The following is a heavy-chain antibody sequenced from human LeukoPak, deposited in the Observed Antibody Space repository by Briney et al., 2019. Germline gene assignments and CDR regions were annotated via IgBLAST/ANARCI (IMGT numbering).Heavy chain of an antibody. CDR2: ISGSGGST. V-gene: IGHV3-23*01. D-gene: IGHD3-10*01. J-gene: IGHJ4*02. CDR3: AKDRNTMVRGVIKGFDY. CDR1: GFTLSSYA. Sequence: GGSLRLSCAASGFTLSSYAMSWVRQAPGKGLEWVSAISGSGGSTYYADSVKGRFTISRDNSKNTLYLQMNSLRAEDTAVYYCAKDRNTMVRGVIKGFDYWGQGTLVTVSS.